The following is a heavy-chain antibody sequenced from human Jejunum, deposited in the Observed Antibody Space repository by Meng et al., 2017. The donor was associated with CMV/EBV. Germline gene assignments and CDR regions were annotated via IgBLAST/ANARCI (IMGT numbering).Heavy chain of an antibody. Sequence: CKTSGCTFSNCDINWVRQATGQGLEWMGWMNLNSGTTNYAQKFQGRVIMTRDTSISTVYMELSGLTSDDTAVYYCASNSPTLTTTVYRGQGTLVTVSS. D-gene: IGHD4-17*01. CDR2: MNLNSGTT. V-gene: IGHV1-8*01. J-gene: IGHJ4*02. CDR1: GCTFSNCD. CDR3: ASNSPTLTTTVY.